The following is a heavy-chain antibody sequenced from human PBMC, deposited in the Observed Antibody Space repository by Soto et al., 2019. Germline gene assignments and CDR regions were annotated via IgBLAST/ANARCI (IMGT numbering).Heavy chain of an antibody. CDR1: GGTFSAYA. J-gene: IGHJ5*02. V-gene: IGHV1-69*01. CDR2: IIPIFTAP. Sequence: QVQLVQSGAEVKKPGSSVKVSCKASGGTFSAYALSWVRQAPGQGLEWMGGIIPIFTAPNYAQKFQGRVTITADESTSTSYMELSSLRSDDTAVYYCAGGMKMLTGQPFDPWGQGTLVTVSS. CDR3: AGGMKMLTGQPFDP. D-gene: IGHD3-9*01.